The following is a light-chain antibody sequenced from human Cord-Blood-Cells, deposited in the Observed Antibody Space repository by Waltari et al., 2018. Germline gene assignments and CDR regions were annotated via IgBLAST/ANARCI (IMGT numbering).Light chain of an antibody. Sequence: DIQITQSPSSLSASVGDRVTITCRASQGISNSLAWYQQKPGKAPKLLLYAASGLERGVPSRFRGGGSGTEYTLTISSLQPEDFATYCSPQYYSTPWFTFGRGTKVDVK. CDR2: AAS. CDR1: QGISNS. J-gene: IGKJ3*01. V-gene: IGKV1-NL1*01. CDR3: PQYYSTPWFT.